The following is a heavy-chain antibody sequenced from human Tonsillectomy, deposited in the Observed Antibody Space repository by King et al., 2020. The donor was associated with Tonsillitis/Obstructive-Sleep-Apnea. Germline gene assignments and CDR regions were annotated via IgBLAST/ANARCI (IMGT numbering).Heavy chain of an antibody. Sequence: QLVQSGAEVKKPGASVKVSCKASGYTFTSYYMHWVRQAPGQGLEWMGIINPSGGSTTYGQKFQGRVTMTRDTSTSTVYMELRSLRSEDTAVYYCARGNQDGDYEAWFDPWGQGTLV. V-gene: IGHV1-46*01. CDR3: ARGNQDGDYEAWFDP. CDR1: GYTFTSYY. CDR2: INPSGGST. J-gene: IGHJ5*02. D-gene: IGHD4-17*01.